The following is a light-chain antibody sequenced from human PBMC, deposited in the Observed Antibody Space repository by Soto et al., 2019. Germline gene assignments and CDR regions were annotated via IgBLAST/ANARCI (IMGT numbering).Light chain of an antibody. CDR2: DAS. CDR1: QSVSTS. Sequence: IVLTQSPVTLALSPGESAVLSCRASQSVSTSLAWYQHKPGQAPRLFIYDASKRAPGIPARFTGSGSGTDVSLTISSLEPEDIAVYYCQVRDVWPSFGQGTKVEIQ. CDR3: QVRDVWPS. J-gene: IGKJ1*01. V-gene: IGKV3-11*01.